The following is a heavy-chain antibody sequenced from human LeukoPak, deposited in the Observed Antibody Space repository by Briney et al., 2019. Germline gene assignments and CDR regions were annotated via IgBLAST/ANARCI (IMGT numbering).Heavy chain of an antibody. J-gene: IGHJ4*02. Sequence: GASVKVSCKACNYTFTSYGIRWVRQAPGKGLEWVSVISGSDGNTDYADSVKGRFTISRDNSNNTLYLQMNSLRAEDTAVYYCAKDGSYYNFDFWGQGTLVTVSS. CDR1: NYTFTSYG. V-gene: IGHV3-23*01. D-gene: IGHD1-26*01. CDR3: AKDGSYYNFDF. CDR2: ISGSDGNT.